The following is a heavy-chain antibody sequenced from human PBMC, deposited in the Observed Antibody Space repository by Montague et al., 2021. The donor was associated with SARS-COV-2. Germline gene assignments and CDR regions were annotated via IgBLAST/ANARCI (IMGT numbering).Heavy chain of an antibody. CDR2: TYYRSKWYN. CDR1: GDSVSSNIAT. V-gene: IGHV6-1*01. J-gene: IGHJ2*01. D-gene: IGHD2-21*02. CDR3: ARAYCGGDCYFYWYFDL. Sequence: CAISGDSVSSNIATWNWIRQSPPRGLEWLGRTYYRSKWYNDYAVSVKSRVIISPDTSNNRISLQLNSVTPEDTAVYYCARAYCGGDCYFYWYFDLWGRGTLVTVSS.